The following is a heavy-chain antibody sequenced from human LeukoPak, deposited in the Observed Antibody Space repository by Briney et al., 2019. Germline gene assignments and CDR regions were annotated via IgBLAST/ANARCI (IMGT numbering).Heavy chain of an antibody. CDR2: INHSGST. D-gene: IGHD3-9*01. Sequence: PSETLSLTCAVYGGSFSGYYWSWIRQPPGKGLEWIGEINHSGSTNYNPSLKSRVTISVDTSKNQFSLKLSSVTAADTAVYYCARHGTVLRYFDWFKDWFDPWGQGTLVTVSS. J-gene: IGHJ5*02. V-gene: IGHV4-34*01. CDR3: ARHGTVLRYFDWFKDWFDP. CDR1: GGSFSGYY.